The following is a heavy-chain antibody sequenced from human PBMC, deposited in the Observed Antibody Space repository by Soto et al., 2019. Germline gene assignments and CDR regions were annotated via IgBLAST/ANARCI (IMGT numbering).Heavy chain of an antibody. CDR1: GYTFTSYG. J-gene: IGHJ6*02. CDR3: ARSPLNSSCSGMDV. CDR2: ISAYNGNT. V-gene: IGHV1-18*01. Sequence: QVQLVQTGAAVKKPGASVKISCKASGYTFTSYGFSWVRQAPGQGLEWMGWISAYNGNTNYAPKLQGRVTITTDTSTRTAYMGLRSLRSDDTAVYYCARSPLNSSCSGMDVWGPGTRVTVSS.